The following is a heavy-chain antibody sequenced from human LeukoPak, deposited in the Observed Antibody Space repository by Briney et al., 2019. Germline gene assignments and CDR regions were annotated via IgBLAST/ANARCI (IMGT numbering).Heavy chain of an antibody. V-gene: IGHV1-18*01. Sequence: ASVKVSCKASGYTFTNYAISWVRQAPGQGLEWMGFISAYNGNTNYAQKLEGRVTMTTDTSTSTAYMELRSLTSDDTAVYYCARDRRGEVPPYYFDYWGQGTLVTVSS. D-gene: IGHD3-16*01. CDR3: ARDRRGEVPPYYFDY. CDR2: ISAYNGNT. J-gene: IGHJ4*02. CDR1: GYTFTNYA.